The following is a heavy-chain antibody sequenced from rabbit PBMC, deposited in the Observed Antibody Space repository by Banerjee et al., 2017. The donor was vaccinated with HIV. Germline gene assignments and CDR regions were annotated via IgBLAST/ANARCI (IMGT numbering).Heavy chain of an antibody. CDR2: IYIGTTYSA. J-gene: IGHJ6*01. Sequence: QEQLGESGGGLVQPEGSLTLTCTASGFSFSSSDWICWVRQAPGKGLEWIGCIYIGTTYSAAYASWAKGRFTITKTSSTTVTLQMTSLTAADTATYFCARDTDDSGAYALDLWGPGTLVTVS. V-gene: IGHV1S45*01. CDR1: GFSFSSSDW. D-gene: IGHD6-1*01. CDR3: ARDTDDSGAYALDL.